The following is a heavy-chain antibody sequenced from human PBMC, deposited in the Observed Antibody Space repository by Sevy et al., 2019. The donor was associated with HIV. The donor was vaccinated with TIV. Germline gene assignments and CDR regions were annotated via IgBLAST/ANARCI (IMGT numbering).Heavy chain of an antibody. V-gene: IGHV1-24*01. CDR3: ATGYPLRVVSAAMLN. D-gene: IGHD2-2*01. Sequence: ASVKVSCKVSGYTLTELSMHWVRQAPGKGLEWMGGFDPEDGETIYAQKFQGRVTMTEDTSTDTAYMELSSLRSEDTAVYYCATGYPLRVVSAAMLNWGQGTMVAVSS. J-gene: IGHJ4*03. CDR1: GYTLTELS. CDR2: FDPEDGET.